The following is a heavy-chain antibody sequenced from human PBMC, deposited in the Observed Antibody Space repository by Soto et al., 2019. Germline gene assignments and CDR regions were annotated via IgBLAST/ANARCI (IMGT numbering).Heavy chain of an antibody. V-gene: IGHV3-11*01. CDR3: ARDNRSFWNGYYSRYDYYGMDV. J-gene: IGHJ6*02. D-gene: IGHD3-3*01. CDR2: ISSSGYPI. Sequence: VQLVESGGGLVKPGGSLRLSCAASGFSFSDYYVTWIRQAPGKGLEWLSYISSSGYPIYYADSVKGRFTISRDNAKNSVYLQMNSLRAEDTAVYYCARDNRSFWNGYYSRYDYYGMDVWGQGTTVTVYS. CDR1: GFSFSDYY.